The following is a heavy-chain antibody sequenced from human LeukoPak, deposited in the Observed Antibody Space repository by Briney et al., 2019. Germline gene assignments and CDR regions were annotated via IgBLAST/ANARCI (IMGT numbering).Heavy chain of an antibody. CDR2: IYYSGST. V-gene: IGHV4-30-4*07. CDR3: ARDRSEKLYSGSQYNWFDP. D-gene: IGHD1-26*01. J-gene: IGHJ5*02. Sequence: PSETLSLTCAVSGGSISSGGYSWSWIRQPPGKGLEWIGYIYYSGSTYYNPSLKSRVTISVDTSKNQFSLKVTSVTAADTAVYYCARDRSEKLYSGSQYNWFDPWGQGTLVTVSS. CDR1: GGSISSGGYS.